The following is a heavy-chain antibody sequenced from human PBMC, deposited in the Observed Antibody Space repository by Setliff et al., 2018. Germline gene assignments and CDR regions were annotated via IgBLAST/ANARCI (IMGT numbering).Heavy chain of an antibody. V-gene: IGHV3-74*03. J-gene: IGHJ5*02. CDR1: GFTFSTYW. CDR2: ISTDGSSI. D-gene: IGHD1-26*01. CDR3: ARVGSKPQLGWFDP. Sequence: GGSLRLSCVTSGFTFSTYWMHWVRQAPGQGLVWVARISTDGSSITYADSVKGRFTISRDNARNTLYLQMNSLTAEDAAVYYCARVGSKPQLGWFDPWGQGTLVTVSS.